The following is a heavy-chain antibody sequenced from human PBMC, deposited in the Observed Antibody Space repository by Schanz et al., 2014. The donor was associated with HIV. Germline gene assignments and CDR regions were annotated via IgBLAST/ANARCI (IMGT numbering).Heavy chain of an antibody. D-gene: IGHD3-22*01. CDR2: INPKSGGT. CDR3: ARDLRASSVASLDY. V-gene: IGHV1-2*02. CDR1: GYIFTNYY. J-gene: IGHJ4*02. Sequence: QVQLVQSGAEVKKPGSSVTISCKASGYIFTNYYIHWVRQAPGQGLEWMGWINPKSGGTNYAQKFQGRVTMTRGTSINTAYMELSRLRSDDTAVYYCARDLRASSVASLDYWGQGTLVTVSS.